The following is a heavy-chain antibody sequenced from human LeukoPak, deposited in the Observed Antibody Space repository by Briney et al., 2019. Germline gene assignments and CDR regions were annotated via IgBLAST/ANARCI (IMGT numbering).Heavy chain of an antibody. CDR2: ISASGGTT. V-gene: IGHV3-23*01. J-gene: IGHJ5*02. D-gene: IGHD3-22*01. CDR3: AVGVPRFDP. Sequence: PGGSLRLSCAASGFSFSSYAMTWVRQAPGKGLEWVSAISASGGTTYYVDSVKGRFTISRDNANNTLYLQMNSLRAEDTAMYYCAVGVPRFDPWAQGTLVTVSS. CDR1: GFSFSSYA.